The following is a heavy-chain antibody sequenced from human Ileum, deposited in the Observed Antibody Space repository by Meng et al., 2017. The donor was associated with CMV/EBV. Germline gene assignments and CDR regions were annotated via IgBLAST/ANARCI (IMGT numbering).Heavy chain of an antibody. Sequence: LASAASGFPFGAYYMTWVRQAPGKGLEWVSYITGSGDIIYYADSVKGRFTISRDNAKSSLYLEINSLRAEDTAVYYCARGNYGFDYWGQGTLVTVSS. D-gene: IGHD4-17*01. V-gene: IGHV3-11*01. CDR3: ARGNYGFDY. CDR2: ITGSGDII. CDR1: GFPFGAYY. J-gene: IGHJ4*02.